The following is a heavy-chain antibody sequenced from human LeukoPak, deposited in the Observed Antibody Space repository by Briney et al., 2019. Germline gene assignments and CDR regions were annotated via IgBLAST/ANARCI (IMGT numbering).Heavy chain of an antibody. J-gene: IGHJ4*02. V-gene: IGHV1-46*01. Sequence: ASVKVSCKASGYIFTNYYMHWVRQAPGQGLEWMGTINPSGGSTTYAQKFQGRVTMTRDTSTSTVYMELSSLRSEDTAVYYCARDYGSAYYRAPRHWGQGTLVTVSS. CDR1: GYIFTNYY. CDR2: INPSGGST. D-gene: IGHD3-10*01. CDR3: ARDYGSAYYRAPRH.